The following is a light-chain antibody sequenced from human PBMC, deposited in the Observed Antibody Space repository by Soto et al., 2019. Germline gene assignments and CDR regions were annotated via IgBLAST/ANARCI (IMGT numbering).Light chain of an antibody. V-gene: IGLV2-14*01. CDR2: EIN. Sequence: QSALTQPASVSGSPGQSITISCTGTIYDVGRYDYVSWYQQYPDKAPKLIIFEINNRPSGVSDRFSGSRSGNTASLTISGLQADDEGDYYCASYTNDSPLGVFGTGTKVTVL. CDR1: IYDVGRYDY. J-gene: IGLJ1*01. CDR3: ASYTNDSPLGV.